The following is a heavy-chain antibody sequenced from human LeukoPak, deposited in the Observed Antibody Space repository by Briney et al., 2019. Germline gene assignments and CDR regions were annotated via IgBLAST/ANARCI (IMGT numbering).Heavy chain of an antibody. J-gene: IGHJ3*02. V-gene: IGHV3-11*06. D-gene: IGHD3-22*01. CDR1: GFTFSSYA. CDR2: VLISGSYT. CDR3: ARDWTYYYDSSGYYRAFDI. Sequence: GGSLRLSCAAAGFTFSSYAMSWIRQAPRGGLEWVSYVLISGSYTNYADSVRGRFTISRDNAKDSLYLQINSLSAEDTAVYYCARDWTYYYDSSGYYRAFDIWGQGTMVTVSS.